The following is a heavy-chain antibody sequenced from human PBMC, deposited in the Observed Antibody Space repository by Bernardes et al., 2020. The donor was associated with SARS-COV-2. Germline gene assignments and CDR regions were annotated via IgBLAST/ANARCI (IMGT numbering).Heavy chain of an antibody. Sequence: SGPTLVKPTQTLTLTCTFSGFSLSTSGMCVSWIRQPPGKALEWLALIDWDDDKYYSTSLKTRLTISKDTSKNQVVLTMTNMDPVDTATYYCARISRALYSSSSGDWYFDLWGRGTLVTVSS. D-gene: IGHD6-6*01. V-gene: IGHV2-70*01. J-gene: IGHJ2*01. CDR1: GFSLSTSGMC. CDR3: ARISRALYSSSSGDWYFDL. CDR2: IDWDDDK.